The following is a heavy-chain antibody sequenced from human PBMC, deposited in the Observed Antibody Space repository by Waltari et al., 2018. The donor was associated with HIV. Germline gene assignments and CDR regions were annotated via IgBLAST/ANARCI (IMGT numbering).Heavy chain of an antibody. CDR2: ISWNSGYI. V-gene: IGHV3-9*01. J-gene: IGHJ6*03. D-gene: IGHD3-16*02. CDR1: GSPFNLHP. Sequence: QLVESGRGLVSPGRSLTLSCVPSGSPFNLHPLYSVRQPPGKGLEWVSGISWNSGYIGYADSAKGRFTISRDNAKNSLYLQLNSLSAEDTAFYYCAKDKDLWENYRGFYMDVWGKGTMVTVSS. CDR3: AKDKDLWENYRGFYMDV.